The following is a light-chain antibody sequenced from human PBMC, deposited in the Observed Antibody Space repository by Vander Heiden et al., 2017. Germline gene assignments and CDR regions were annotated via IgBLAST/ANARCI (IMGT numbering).Light chain of an antibody. V-gene: IGKV1-39*01. CDR2: AAS. CDR3: QQTYSAPLT. CDR1: QSISSY. J-gene: IGKJ4*01. Sequence: DIQMTQSPSSLSASVGDRVTITCRASQSISSYLHWYQQKPGKAPKLLIYAASSLQSGVPSRFSGSGSGTDFTLTISNLQRGDFATYYCQQTYSAPLTFGGGTEVEIK.